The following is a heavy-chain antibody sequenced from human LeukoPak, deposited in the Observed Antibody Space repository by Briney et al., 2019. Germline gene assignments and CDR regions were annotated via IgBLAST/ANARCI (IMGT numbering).Heavy chain of an antibody. V-gene: IGHV3-9*01. CDR3: AKSHYYDSSGYHIDY. Sequence: GGSLRLSCAASGFTFDDYAMHWVRQAPGQGLEWVSGICWNSGSIGYADSVKGRFTISRDNAKNSLYLQMNSLRAEDTALYYCAKSHYYDSSGYHIDYWGQGTLVTVSS. J-gene: IGHJ4*02. D-gene: IGHD3-22*01. CDR2: ICWNSGSI. CDR1: GFTFDDYA.